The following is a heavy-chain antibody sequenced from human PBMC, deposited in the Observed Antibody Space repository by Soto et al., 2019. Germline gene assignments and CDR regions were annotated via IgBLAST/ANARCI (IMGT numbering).Heavy chain of an antibody. D-gene: IGHD3-3*01. CDR3: TTDSQYYDFWSGYSPYYYYYYGMDV. CDR2: IKSKTDGGTT. CDR1: GFTFSNAW. V-gene: IGHV3-15*01. Sequence: GGSLRLSCAASGFTFSNAWISWVRQAPGKGLEWVGRIKSKTDGGTTDYAAPVKGRFTISRDDSKNTLYLQMNSLKTEDTAVYYCTTDSQYYDFWSGYSPYYYYYYGMDVWGQGTTVTVSS. J-gene: IGHJ6*02.